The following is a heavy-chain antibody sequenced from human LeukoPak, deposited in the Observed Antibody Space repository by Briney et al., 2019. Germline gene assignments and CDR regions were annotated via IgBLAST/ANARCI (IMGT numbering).Heavy chain of an antibody. D-gene: IGHD3-3*01. CDR2: IKQDGSEK. CDR1: GFSFEDYG. Sequence: GGSLRLSCAASGFSFEDYGLSWVRQAPGKGLEWVANIKQDGSEKYYVDSVKGRFTISRDNAKNSLYLQMNSLRAEDTAVYYCARDSADFWSGYYYYYGMDVWGQGTTVTVSS. J-gene: IGHJ6*02. V-gene: IGHV3-7*01. CDR3: ARDSADFWSGYYYYYGMDV.